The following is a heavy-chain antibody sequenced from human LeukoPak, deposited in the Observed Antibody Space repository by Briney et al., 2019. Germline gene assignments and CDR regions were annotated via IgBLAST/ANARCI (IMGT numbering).Heavy chain of an antibody. CDR3: ARGGIQLWLYVLDY. V-gene: IGHV4-59*01. CDR2: IYYSGST. Sequence: SETLSLTCTVSGGSISSYYWSWIRQPPGKGLEWIGYIYYSGSTNYNPSLKSRVTMSVDTSKNQFSLKLSSVTVADTAVYYCARGGIQLWLYVLDYWGQGTLVTVSS. CDR1: GGSISSYY. D-gene: IGHD5-18*01. J-gene: IGHJ4*02.